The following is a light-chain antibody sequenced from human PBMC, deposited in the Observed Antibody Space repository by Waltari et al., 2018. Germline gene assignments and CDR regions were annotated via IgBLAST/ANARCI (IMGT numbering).Light chain of an antibody. J-gene: IGLJ3*02. CDR2: DNN. CDR3: GTWDSSLSAWV. Sequence: QSVLTQPPSVSAAPGQKVTISCSGSSSHIGKHYVSWYQQLPGTAPKLLIYDNNKRPSGIPDRFSGSKSGTSATLGITGLQTGDEADYYCGTWDSSLSAWVFGGGTKLTVL. V-gene: IGLV1-51*01. CDR1: SSHIGKHY.